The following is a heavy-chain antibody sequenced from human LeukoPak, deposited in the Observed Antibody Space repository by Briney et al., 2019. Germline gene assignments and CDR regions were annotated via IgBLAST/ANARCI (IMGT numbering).Heavy chain of an antibody. V-gene: IGHV4-34*01. Sequence: SETLSLTCAVYGGSFSGYYWSWIRQPPGKGLECIGSIHYSGSTYYNPSLKSRVTISGDTTKNQFSLRLSSVTAADTAVYYCARDSMVGGFDYWGQGTLVTVSS. J-gene: IGHJ4*02. CDR1: GGSFSGYY. CDR3: ARDSMVGGFDY. CDR2: IHYSGST. D-gene: IGHD4/OR15-4a*01.